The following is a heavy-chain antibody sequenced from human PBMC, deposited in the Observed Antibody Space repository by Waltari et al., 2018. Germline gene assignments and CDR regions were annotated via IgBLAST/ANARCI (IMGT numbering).Heavy chain of an antibody. V-gene: IGHV3-53*01. CDR2: IYSGGNT. CDR3: AKQSPSYTRGWYPLES. CDR1: GFTVRTNL. Sequence: EVQLVESGGNLIQPGGSLRLYCAASGFTVRTNLLPWVRQAPGKGLGWVSIIYSGGNTYYAGSVKGRFTISRDNYKNMVYLEMNSLRAEDTAVYYCAKQSPSYTRGWYPLESWGPGTLVTVSP. D-gene: IGHD6-19*01. J-gene: IGHJ4*02.